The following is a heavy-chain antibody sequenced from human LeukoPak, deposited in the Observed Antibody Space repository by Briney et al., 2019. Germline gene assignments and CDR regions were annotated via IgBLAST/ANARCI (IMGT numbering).Heavy chain of an antibody. V-gene: IGHV4-59*01. D-gene: IGHD3-10*01. Sequence: SETLSLTCTVSGGSISSYYWSWIRQPPGKGLEWIGYIYYSGSTNYNPSLKSRVTISVDTSKNQFSLKLSSVTAADTAVYYCARSYYYGSGSPGGDWFDPWGQGTLVTVSS. CDR1: GGSISSYY. J-gene: IGHJ5*02. CDR3: ARSYYYGSGSPGGDWFDP. CDR2: IYYSGST.